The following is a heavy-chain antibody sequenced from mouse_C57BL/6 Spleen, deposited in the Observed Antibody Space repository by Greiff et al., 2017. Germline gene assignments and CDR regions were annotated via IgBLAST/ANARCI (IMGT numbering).Heavy chain of an antibody. J-gene: IGHJ2*01. CDR2: ISDGGSYT. V-gene: IGHV5-4*03. D-gene: IGHD2-13*01. Sequence: EVKLVESGGGLVKPGGSLKLSCAASGFTFSSYAMSWVRQTPEKRLEWVATISDGGSYTYYPDNVKGRFTISRDNAKNNLYLQMSHLKSEDTAMYYCAKSHYGERGYYFDDWGQGTTLTVAS. CDR1: GFTFSSYA. CDR3: AKSHYGERGYYFDD.